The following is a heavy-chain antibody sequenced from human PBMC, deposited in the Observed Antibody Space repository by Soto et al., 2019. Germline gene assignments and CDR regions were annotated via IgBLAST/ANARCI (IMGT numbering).Heavy chain of an antibody. CDR2: TNGDGSKT. J-gene: IGHJ3*02. CDR3: VRGRVGTGAFDI. CDR1: GFTFSSYA. D-gene: IGHD1-1*01. Sequence: EVQLVESGGGLQQPGGSLRLSCAASGFTFSSYAMSWVRRTPGEGLEWVSATNGDGSKTYVAESVKGRFTISRDNSMNTLCLEMHSLRAVDTAVYHCVRGRVGTGAFDIWGQGTLVTVSS. V-gene: IGHV3-23*04.